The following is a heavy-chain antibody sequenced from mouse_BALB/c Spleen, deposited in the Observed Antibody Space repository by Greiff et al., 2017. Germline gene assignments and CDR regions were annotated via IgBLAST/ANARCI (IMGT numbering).Heavy chain of an antibody. CDR1: GFTFSNYW. CDR2: IRLKSNNYAT. Sequence: EVKLMESGGGLVQPGGSMKLSCVASGFTFSNYWMNWVRQSPEKGLEWVAEIRLKSNNYATHYAESVKGRFTISRDDPKSSVYLQMNNLRAEDTGIYYCTYGNYIAYWGQGTLVTVSA. J-gene: IGHJ3*01. CDR3: TYGNYIAY. V-gene: IGHV6-6*02. D-gene: IGHD2-1*01.